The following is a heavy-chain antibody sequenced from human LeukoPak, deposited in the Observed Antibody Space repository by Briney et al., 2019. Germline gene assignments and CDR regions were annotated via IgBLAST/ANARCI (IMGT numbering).Heavy chain of an antibody. CDR2: ISYTSSTI. V-gene: IGHV3-48*01. J-gene: IGHJ4*02. D-gene: IGHD2-2*01. CDR3: ARGACSSARCYPDH. CDR1: GFTFNSYN. Sequence: GGSLRLSCAASGFTFNSYNMNWVRQAPGKGLEWVSYISYTSSTIYYADSVKGRFTISRDNAQNSLYLQMNSLRAEDTAVYYCARGACSSARCYPDHWGQGTLVTVSS.